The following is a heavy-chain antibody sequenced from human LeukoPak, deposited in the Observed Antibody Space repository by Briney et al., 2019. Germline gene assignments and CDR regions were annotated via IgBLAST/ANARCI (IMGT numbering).Heavy chain of an antibody. Sequence: GESLKISCKGSGYSFTSYWIGWVRQMPGKGLEWMGIIYPGDSDTGYSPSFQGQVTISADKSISTAYLQWSSLKASDTAMYYCARQGYCSSTSCYPDYFDYWGQGTLVTVSS. V-gene: IGHV5-51*01. CDR1: GYSFTSYW. D-gene: IGHD2-2*01. J-gene: IGHJ4*02. CDR3: ARQGYCSSTSCYPDYFDY. CDR2: IYPGDSDT.